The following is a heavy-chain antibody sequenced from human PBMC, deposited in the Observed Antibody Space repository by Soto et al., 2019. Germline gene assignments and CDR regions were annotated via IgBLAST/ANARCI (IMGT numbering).Heavy chain of an antibody. CDR3: ARVGPGYSSGWRPVRVRDYYMDV. Sequence: VGSLRLSCAASGFTFSSYWMSWVRQAPGKGLEWVANIKQDGSEKYYVDSVKGRFTISRDNAKNSLYLQMNSLRAEDTAVYYCARVGPGYSSGWRPVRVRDYYMDVWGKGTTVTVSS. D-gene: IGHD6-19*01. J-gene: IGHJ6*03. V-gene: IGHV3-7*01. CDR1: GFTFSSYW. CDR2: IKQDGSEK.